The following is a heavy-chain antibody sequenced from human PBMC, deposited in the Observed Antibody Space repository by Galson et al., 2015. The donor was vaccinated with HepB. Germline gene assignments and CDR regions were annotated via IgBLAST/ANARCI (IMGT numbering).Heavy chain of an antibody. V-gene: IGHV3-30*18. CDR1: GFTFSSYG. Sequence: SLRLSCAASGFTFSSYGMHWVRQAPGKGLEWVAVISYDGSHKYYADSVKGRFTISRDNSKNTLYLQMNSLRAEDTAVYYCAKDTGVVWYYYYMDVWGKGTTDTVSS. J-gene: IGHJ6*03. CDR3: AKDTGVVWYYYYMDV. CDR2: ISYDGSHK. D-gene: IGHD2-8*02.